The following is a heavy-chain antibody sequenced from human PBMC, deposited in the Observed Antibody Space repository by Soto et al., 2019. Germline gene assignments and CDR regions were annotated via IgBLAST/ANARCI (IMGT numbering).Heavy chain of an antibody. CDR1: GGSISSSNW. Sequence: QVQLQESGPGLVKPSGTLSLTCAVSGGSISSSNWWCWVRQSPEKGLEWIGEIHHSGSTNYNPSRKSRVTISLDRSNNQFSLKLSSVTAADTAVYYCARGNFDYWGQGTLVTVSS. V-gene: IGHV4-4*02. J-gene: IGHJ4*02. CDR2: IHHSGST. CDR3: ARGNFDY.